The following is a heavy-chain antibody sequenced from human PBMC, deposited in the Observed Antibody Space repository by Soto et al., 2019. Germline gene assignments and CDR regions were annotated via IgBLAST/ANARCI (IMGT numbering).Heavy chain of an antibody. CDR3: ARXGRGYSYVSHYYYGMDV. D-gene: IGHD5-18*01. V-gene: IGHV5-51*01. CDR2: IYPGDSDT. CDR1: GYSFTIYW. Sequence: PGESLKISCKGSGYSFTIYWIGWVRQMPGKGLEWMGIIYPGDSDTRYSPSFQGQVTISADKSISTAYLQWSSLKASDTAMYYCARXGRGYSYVSHYYYGMDVWGQGTTVTVSS. J-gene: IGHJ6*02.